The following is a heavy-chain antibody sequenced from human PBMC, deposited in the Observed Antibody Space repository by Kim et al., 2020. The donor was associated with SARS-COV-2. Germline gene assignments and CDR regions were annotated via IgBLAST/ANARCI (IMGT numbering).Heavy chain of an antibody. CDR3: ARDWGRITMVRGVFDY. D-gene: IGHD3-10*01. Sequence: GGSLRLSCAASGFTFSSYGMHWVRQAPGKGLEWVAVIWYDGSNKYYADSVKGRFTISRDNSKNTLYLQMNSLRAEDTAVYYCARDWGRITMVRGVFDYWGQGTLVTVSS. V-gene: IGHV3-33*01. J-gene: IGHJ4*02. CDR2: IWYDGSNK. CDR1: GFTFSSYG.